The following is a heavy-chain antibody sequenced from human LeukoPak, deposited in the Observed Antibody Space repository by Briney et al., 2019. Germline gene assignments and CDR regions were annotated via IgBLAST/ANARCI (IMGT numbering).Heavy chain of an antibody. CDR2: TSSDLNVK. J-gene: IGHJ4*02. V-gene: IGHV3-30-3*01. CDR1: GFTFRNYV. Sequence: GGSLRLSCAASGFTFRNYVIHWVRQAPGKGLEWVAVTSSDLNVKLYADSVKGRFTISRDNSRSTLYLQMNSLRPEDTAIYYCAREGYYGSGSPPSLYFDYWGQGALVTVSS. D-gene: IGHD3-10*01. CDR3: AREGYYGSGSPPSLYFDY.